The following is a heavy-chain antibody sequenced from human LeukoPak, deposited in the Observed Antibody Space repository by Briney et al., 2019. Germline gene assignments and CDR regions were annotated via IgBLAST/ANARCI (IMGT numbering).Heavy chain of an antibody. CDR1: GYSFTDYY. CDR2: INTKSGRT. J-gene: IGHJ5*02. Sequence: GASVKASCKTSGYSFTDYYIHWVRQAPGQGLEWMGWINTKSGRTSSARKFQGRVTMTRDPSITTVYMDMAWLTSDDTAIYFCARADFIDAGPYLIGPWGQGTLVTVSS. CDR3: ARADFIDAGPYLIGP. V-gene: IGHV1-2*02. D-gene: IGHD3-3*01.